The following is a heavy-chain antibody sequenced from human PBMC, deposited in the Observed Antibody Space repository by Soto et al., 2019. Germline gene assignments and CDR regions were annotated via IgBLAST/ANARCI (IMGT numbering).Heavy chain of an antibody. CDR1: GGTFSSYA. CDR3: ARASEMATIFDAFDI. CDR2: IIPIFGTA. V-gene: IGHV1-69*06. Sequence: SVKVSCKASGGTFSSYAISWVRQAPGQVLEWMGGIIPIFGTANYAQKFQGRVTITADKSTSTAYMQLSSLRSEDTAVYYCARASEMATIFDAFDIWGQGTMVTVSS. J-gene: IGHJ3*02. D-gene: IGHD5-12*01.